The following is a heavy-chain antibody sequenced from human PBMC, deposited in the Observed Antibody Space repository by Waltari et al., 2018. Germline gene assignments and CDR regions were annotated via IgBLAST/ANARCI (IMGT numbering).Heavy chain of an antibody. D-gene: IGHD2-2*01. J-gene: IGHJ4*02. CDR3: ARDLPAADIDY. V-gene: IGHV3-48*03. CDR1: GLPFLIIE. CDR2: ISSSGGTM. Sequence: EVQLVESGGGCVKPGGSLVLACAACGLPFLIIEIDWVRQAPGKGLEWVSYISSSGGTMFYAESVRGRFTISRDNAKNSLYLQMNTMRAEDTAVYYCARDLPAADIDYWGQGTLVTVSS.